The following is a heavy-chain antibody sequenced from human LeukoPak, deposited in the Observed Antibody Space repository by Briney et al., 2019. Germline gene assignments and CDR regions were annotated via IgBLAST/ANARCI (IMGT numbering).Heavy chain of an antibody. D-gene: IGHD5-12*01. Sequence: SETLSLTCTVSGGSISSSSYYWGWIRQPPGKGLEWIGSIYYSGSTYYNPSLKSRVTISVDTSKNQFSLKLSSVTAADTAVYYCARVDIVATMLGYWGQGTLVTVSS. CDR3: ARVDIVATMLGY. V-gene: IGHV4-39*01. CDR2: IYYSGST. J-gene: IGHJ4*02. CDR1: GGSISSSSYY.